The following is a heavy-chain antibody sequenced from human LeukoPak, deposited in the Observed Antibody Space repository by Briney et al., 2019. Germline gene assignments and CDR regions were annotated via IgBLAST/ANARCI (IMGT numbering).Heavy chain of an antibody. CDR1: GFTFSSYG. J-gene: IGHJ4*02. CDR3: AKELVVRGYFDY. CDR2: ISYDGSNK. V-gene: IGHV3-30*18. D-gene: IGHD2-15*01. Sequence: GRSLRLSCAASGFTFSSYGMHWVRQAPGKGLEWVAVISYDGSNKYYADSVKGRLTISRDNSKNTLYLQMNSLRAEDTAVYYCAKELVVRGYFDYWGQGTLVTVSS.